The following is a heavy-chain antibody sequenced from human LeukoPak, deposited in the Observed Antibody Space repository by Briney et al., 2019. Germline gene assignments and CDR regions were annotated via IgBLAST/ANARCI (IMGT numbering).Heavy chain of an antibody. Sequence: PGGSLRLSCAASGFTVNNNYMNWVRQAPGKGLEWVSVIYTGGRTYYTDSVKGRFTISRDNSKNTLYLQMNNLKAEDAAVYYCTRPYGSGSYGSLDVWGQGTTVTVSS. CDR1: GFTVNNNY. V-gene: IGHV3-66*04. J-gene: IGHJ6*02. CDR3: TRPYGSGSYGSLDV. CDR2: IYTGGRT. D-gene: IGHD3-10*01.